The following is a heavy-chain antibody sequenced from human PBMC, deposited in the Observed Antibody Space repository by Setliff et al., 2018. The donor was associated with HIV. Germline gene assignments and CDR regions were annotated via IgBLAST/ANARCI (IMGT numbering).Heavy chain of an antibody. Sequence: SETLSLTCGVSGYSMSSGYYWGWIRQPPGKGLEWIGNVYRTGSTYYNPSLKSRVTISVDTSKNQFSLKLSSVIAADTAVYYCARHAAGPDGPFDYWGQGTLVTVSS. V-gene: IGHV4-38-2*01. D-gene: IGHD2-2*01. J-gene: IGHJ4*02. CDR3: ARHAAGPDGPFDY. CDR2: VYRTGST. CDR1: GYSMSSGYY.